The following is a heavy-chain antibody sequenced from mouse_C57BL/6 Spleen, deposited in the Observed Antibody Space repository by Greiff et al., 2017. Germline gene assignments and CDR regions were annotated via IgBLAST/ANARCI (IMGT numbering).Heavy chain of an antibody. CDR2: ISRGSGGT. CDR1: GFTFTSYW. V-gene: IGHV1-53*01. CDR3: AKANYKGFAY. J-gene: IGHJ3*01. D-gene: IGHD2-12*01. Sequence: QVQLQQPGTGLVKPGASLKLSCTASGFTFTSYWMHWVRQTPGKGLEWIGTISRGSGGTNYPEKFKSKATFTRDNSSNTAYLQLSSLTSEDSAVYYCAKANYKGFAYWGQGTLVTVSA.